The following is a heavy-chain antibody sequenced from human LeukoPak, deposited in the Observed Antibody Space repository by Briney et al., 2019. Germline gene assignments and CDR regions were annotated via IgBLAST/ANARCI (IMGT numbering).Heavy chain of an antibody. CDR3: ARGRGCSGGSCYSNWFDH. D-gene: IGHD2-15*01. CDR2: IYYSGST. Sequence: SETLSLTCTVSGGSISSYYWSWIRQPPGKGLEWIGYIYYSGSTNYNPSLKSRVTISVDTSKNQFSLKLSSVTAADTAVYYCARGRGCSGGSCYSNWFDHWGQGTLVTVSS. CDR1: GGSISSYY. V-gene: IGHV4-59*01. J-gene: IGHJ5*02.